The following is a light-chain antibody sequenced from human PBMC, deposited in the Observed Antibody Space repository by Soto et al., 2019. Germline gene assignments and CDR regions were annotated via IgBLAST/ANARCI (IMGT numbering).Light chain of an antibody. V-gene: IGLV2-11*01. CDR2: DAS. J-gene: IGLJ1*01. Sequence: QSVLTQPRSVSASPGQSVTISCTGTSSDVGGYNYVSWYQQHPGKAPELMIYDASKRPSGVPDRFSGSKSGNTASLTISGLQAEDEADYYCCSYAGSYTFVLGTGTKVTVL. CDR3: CSYAGSYTFV. CDR1: SSDVGGYNY.